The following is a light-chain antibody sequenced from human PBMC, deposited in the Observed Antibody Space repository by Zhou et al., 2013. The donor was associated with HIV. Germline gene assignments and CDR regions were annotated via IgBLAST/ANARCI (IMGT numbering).Light chain of an antibody. CDR3: QFHGGSVT. J-gene: IGKJ3*01. V-gene: IGKV3-20*01. CDR2: AAA. Sequence: ENVLTQSPGTLSLSPGERATLSCRASQSVSSNYLAWYQQKPGQAPRLLIYAAALRASGIPDRFSGSGSGTHFTLTISRLEPEDFAVYYCQFHGGSVTFGPGTKLDFK. CDR1: QSVSSNY.